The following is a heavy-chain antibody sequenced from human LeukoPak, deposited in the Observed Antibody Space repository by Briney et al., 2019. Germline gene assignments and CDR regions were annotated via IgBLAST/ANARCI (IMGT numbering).Heavy chain of an antibody. CDR1: GGSISRGGYS. CDR3: ARGGLNFDY. V-gene: IGHV4-61*08. Sequence: SETLSLTCAVSGGSISRGGYSWSWIRQPPGKGLEWIGYIYYSGSTNYNPSLKSRVTISVDTSKNQFSLKLSSVTAADTAVYYCARGGLNFDYWGQGTLVTVSS. CDR2: IYYSGST. J-gene: IGHJ4*02. D-gene: IGHD3/OR15-3a*01.